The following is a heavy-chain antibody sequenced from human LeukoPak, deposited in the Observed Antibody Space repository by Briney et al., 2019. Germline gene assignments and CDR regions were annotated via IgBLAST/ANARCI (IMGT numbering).Heavy chain of an antibody. CDR2: INPNSGGT. CDR1: GYTFTGYY. CDR3: ARVLWPENAFDI. V-gene: IGHV1-2*02. J-gene: IGHJ3*02. Sequence: ASVKVSCKASGYTFTGYYMHWVRQAPGQGLEWMGWINPNSGGTNYAQKFQGRVTMTRYTSISTAYMELSRLRSDDTAVYYCARVLWPENAFDIWGQGTMVTVSS.